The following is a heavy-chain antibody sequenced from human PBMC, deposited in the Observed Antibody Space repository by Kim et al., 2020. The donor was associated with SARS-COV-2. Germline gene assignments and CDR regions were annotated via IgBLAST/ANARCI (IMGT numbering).Heavy chain of an antibody. V-gene: IGHV4-59*13. CDR2: IYYSGST. J-gene: IGHJ6*02. CDR1: GGSISSYY. CDR3: ARLNSGSYYYGMDV. Sequence: SETLSLTCTVSGGSISSYYWSWIRQPPGKGLEWIGYIYYSGSTNYNPSLKSRVTISVDTSKNQFSLKLSSVTAADTAVYYFARLNSGSYYYGMDVWGQGTTVPVSS. D-gene: IGHD1-26*01.